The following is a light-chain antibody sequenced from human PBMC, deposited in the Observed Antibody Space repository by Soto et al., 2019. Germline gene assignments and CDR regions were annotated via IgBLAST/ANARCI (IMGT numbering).Light chain of an antibody. CDR1: QIISSW. Sequence: DIQMTQSPSTLSASVGDRVTITCRASQIISSWLAWYQQKPGKAPKLLIYDVSSVEGGVPSRFSGSGPGTEFTLTISSLQPDDSATYYCQQYHSYYTFGQGTKVDIK. CDR3: QQYHSYYT. J-gene: IGKJ1*01. CDR2: DVS. V-gene: IGKV1-5*01.